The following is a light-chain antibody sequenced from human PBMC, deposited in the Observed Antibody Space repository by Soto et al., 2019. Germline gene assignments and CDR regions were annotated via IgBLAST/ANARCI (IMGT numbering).Light chain of an antibody. V-gene: IGLV2-23*02. Sequence: QSALTQPAYVSGSPGQSITIPCTGASSDVGSYNLVSWYQQHPGKAPKLMIYEVSRRPSGISNRFSGSKSGNTASLTISGLQAEDEADYYCCSYAGSRTFVIFGGGTKLTVL. CDR1: SSDVGSYNL. J-gene: IGLJ2*01. CDR2: EVS. CDR3: CSYAGSRTFVI.